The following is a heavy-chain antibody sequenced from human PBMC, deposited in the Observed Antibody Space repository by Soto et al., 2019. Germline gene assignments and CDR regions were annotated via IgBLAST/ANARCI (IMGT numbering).Heavy chain of an antibody. J-gene: IGHJ6*02. CDR3: ARDLGPRVTRDLYYYYYGMDV. CDR1: GGTFSSYA. V-gene: IGHV1-69*06. Sequence: SVKVSCKASGGTFSSYAISWVRQAPGQGLEWMGGIIPIFGTANYAQKFQGRVTITADKSTSTAYTELSSLRSEDTAVYYCARDLGPRVTRDLYYYYYGMDVWGQGTTVTVSS. CDR2: IIPIFGTA. D-gene: IGHD4-17*01.